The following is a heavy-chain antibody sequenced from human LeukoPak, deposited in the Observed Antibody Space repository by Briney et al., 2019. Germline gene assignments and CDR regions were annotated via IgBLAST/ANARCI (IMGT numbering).Heavy chain of an antibody. CDR1: GFTFSSYS. V-gene: IGHV3-21*01. CDR3: ARDPTWQQLVPDY. Sequence: GGSLRLSCAASGFTFSSYSMNWVRRAPGKGLEWVSSISSSSSYIYYADSVKGRFTISRDNAKNSLYLQMNSLRAEDTAVYYCARDPTWQQLVPDYWGQGTLVTVSS. J-gene: IGHJ4*02. D-gene: IGHD6-13*01. CDR2: ISSSSSYI.